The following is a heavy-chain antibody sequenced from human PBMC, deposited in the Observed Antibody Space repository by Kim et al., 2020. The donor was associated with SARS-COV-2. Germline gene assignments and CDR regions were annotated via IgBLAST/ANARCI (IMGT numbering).Heavy chain of an antibody. Sequence: PSLKSRVTISVDTSKNQFSLKLSSVTAADTAVYYCAREVLVRGVTNWFDPWGQGTLVTVSS. V-gene: IGHV4-34*01. CDR3: AREVLVRGVTNWFDP. J-gene: IGHJ5*02. D-gene: IGHD3-10*01.